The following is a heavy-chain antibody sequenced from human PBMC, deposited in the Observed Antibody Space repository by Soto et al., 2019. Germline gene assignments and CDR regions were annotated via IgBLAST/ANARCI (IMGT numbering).Heavy chain of an antibody. D-gene: IGHD2-15*01. Sequence: QITLKESGPTLVKPTQTLTLTCTFSGFSLSTSGVGVGWIRQPPGKALEWLALIYWDDDKRYSPSLKSRLTITKDTSKNQVVLTMTNMDPGDTATYYCAHSYSCSGDSGYSNNSWLDHWGKGTLVTVSS. CDR1: GFSLSTSGVG. CDR3: AHSYSCSGDSGYSNNSWLDH. J-gene: IGHJ5*02. V-gene: IGHV2-5*02. CDR2: IYWDDDK.